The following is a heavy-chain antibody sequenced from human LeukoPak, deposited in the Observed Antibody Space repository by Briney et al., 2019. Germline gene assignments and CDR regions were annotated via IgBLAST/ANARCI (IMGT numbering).Heavy chain of an antibody. V-gene: IGHV4-61*02. J-gene: IGHJ5*02. CDR1: GGSISSGSYY. Sequence: SQTLSLTCTVSGGSISSGSYYWSWIRQPAGKGLEWIGRIYTGGSTNYNPSLKSRVTISVDTSKNQFSLTLSSVTAADTAVYHCARDRTLPHYDILTGYPNWFDPWGQGTLVTVSS. CDR2: IYTGGST. CDR3: ARDRTLPHYDILTGYPNWFDP. D-gene: IGHD3-9*01.